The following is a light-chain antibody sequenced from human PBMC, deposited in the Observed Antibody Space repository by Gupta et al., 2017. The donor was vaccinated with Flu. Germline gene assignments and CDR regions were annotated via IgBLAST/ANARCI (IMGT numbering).Light chain of an antibody. CDR3: QQYGSSPQFT. CDR1: QSVSRSY. V-gene: IGKV3-20*01. J-gene: IGKJ3*01. CDR2: GAA. Sequence: MVFTQHLGSLPLSQGERATLSCRASQSVSRSYLAWYQQKPGQAPRPLIYGAASRATGIPDRFSGSGSGTDFTLTISRLEPEDFAVYYCQQYGSSPQFTFGPGTKVDIK.